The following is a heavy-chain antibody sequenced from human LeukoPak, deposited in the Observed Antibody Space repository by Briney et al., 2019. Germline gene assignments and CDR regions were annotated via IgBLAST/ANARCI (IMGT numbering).Heavy chain of an antibody. CDR3: AKMGTYYYDSSGYSRGDY. Sequence: GGPLRLSCAASGFTFSSYGMHWVRQAPGKGLEWVAFIRYDGSNKYYADSVKGRFTISRDNSKNTLYLQMNSLRAEDTAVYYCAKMGTYYYDSSGYSRGDYWGQGTLVTVSS. J-gene: IGHJ4*02. D-gene: IGHD3-22*01. V-gene: IGHV3-30*02. CDR2: IRYDGSNK. CDR1: GFTFSSYG.